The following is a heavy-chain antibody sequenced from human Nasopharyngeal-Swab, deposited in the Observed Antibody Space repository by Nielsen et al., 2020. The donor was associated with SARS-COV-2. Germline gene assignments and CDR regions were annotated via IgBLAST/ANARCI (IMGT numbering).Heavy chain of an antibody. Sequence: ASVKVSCKTSGYTFTDYYIHWVRQAPGQGLEWMGWISGYNGNTNYAQKFQGRLTMTTDTSTSTVHMEVRSLRSDDTAVYYCASSPGLAATALHYWGQGTLVRLL. V-gene: IGHV1-18*04. D-gene: IGHD6-13*01. CDR2: ISGYNGNT. CDR1: GYTFTDYY. CDR3: ASSPGLAATALHY. J-gene: IGHJ4*02.